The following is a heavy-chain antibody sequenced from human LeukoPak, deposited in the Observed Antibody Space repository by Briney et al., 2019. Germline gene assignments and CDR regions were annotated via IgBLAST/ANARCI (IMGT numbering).Heavy chain of an antibody. CDR2: ISWNSGSI. J-gene: IGHJ2*01. V-gene: IGHV3-9*01. Sequence: GGSLRLSCAASGFTFDDYAMHWVRQAPGKGLEWVSGISWNSGSIGYADSVKGRLTISRDNAKNSLYLQMSSLRAEDTALYYCTRRAARWQFDLWGRGTLLTVSS. CDR1: GFTFDDYA. D-gene: IGHD5-24*01. CDR3: TRRAARWQFDL.